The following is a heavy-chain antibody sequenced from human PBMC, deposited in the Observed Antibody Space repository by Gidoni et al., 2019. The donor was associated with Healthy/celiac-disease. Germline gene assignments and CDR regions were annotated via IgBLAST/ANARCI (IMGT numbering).Heavy chain of an antibody. CDR2: ISSSSSYI. V-gene: IGHV3-21*01. Sequence: EVQLVESGGGLVKPGGSLRLSCAASGFTFSSYSMNWVRQAPGKGLEWVSSISSSSSYIYYADSVKGRFTISRDNAKNSLYLQMNSLRAEDTAVYYCARDPHGSYPPPFFDYWGQGTLVTVSS. CDR1: GFTFSSYS. J-gene: IGHJ4*02. D-gene: IGHD1-26*01. CDR3: ARDPHGSYPPPFFDY.